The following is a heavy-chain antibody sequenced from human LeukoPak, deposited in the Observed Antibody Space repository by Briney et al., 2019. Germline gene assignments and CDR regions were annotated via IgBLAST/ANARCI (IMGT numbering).Heavy chain of an antibody. Sequence: SVKVSCKASGGTFSSYAISWVRQAPGQGLEWMGRIIPILGIANYAQKFQGRVTITADKSTSTAYMELSSLRAEDTAVYYCAKEGWELGPIDYWGQGTLVTVSS. CDR2: IIPILGIA. CDR1: GGTFSSYA. J-gene: IGHJ4*02. V-gene: IGHV1-69*04. D-gene: IGHD1-26*01. CDR3: AKEGWELGPIDY.